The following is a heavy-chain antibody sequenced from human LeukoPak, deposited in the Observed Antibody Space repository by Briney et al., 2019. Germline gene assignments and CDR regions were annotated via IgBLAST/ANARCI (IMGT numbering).Heavy chain of an antibody. J-gene: IGHJ4*02. CDR2: IYASGSA. Sequence: SETLSLTCTVSAGSISNYYWSWIRQPAGKGLEWIGLIYASGSANYNPSLKSRVTMSVDTSKNQFSLKLSSVTAADTAVYYCARTPIYYFDNSGYYNWGQGTLVTVSS. V-gene: IGHV4-4*07. CDR1: AGSISNYY. CDR3: ARTPIYYFDNSGYYN. D-gene: IGHD3-22*01.